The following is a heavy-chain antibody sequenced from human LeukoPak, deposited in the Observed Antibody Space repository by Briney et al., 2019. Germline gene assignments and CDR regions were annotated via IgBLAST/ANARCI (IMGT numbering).Heavy chain of an antibody. CDR1: GFTFSDYY. CDR2: ISSSGSTI. CDR3: ARDWLESSSWYQHQNYFDY. J-gene: IGHJ4*02. Sequence: GGSLRLSCAASGFTFSDYYMSWIRRAPGKGLEWVSYISSSGSTIYYADSVKGRFTISRDNAKNSLYLQMNSLRAEDTAVYYCARDWLESSSWYQHQNYFDYWGQGTLVTVSS. V-gene: IGHV3-11*01. D-gene: IGHD6-13*01.